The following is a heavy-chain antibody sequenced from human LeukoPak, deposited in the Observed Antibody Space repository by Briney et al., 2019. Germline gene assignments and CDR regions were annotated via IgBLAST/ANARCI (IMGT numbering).Heavy chain of an antibody. CDR2: IIPILGIA. D-gene: IGHD1-26*01. CDR3: ARGVEDSGYLDC. V-gene: IGHV1-69*04. J-gene: IGHJ4*02. Sequence: SVKVSCKAFGGTFSSYAISWVRQAPGQGLEWMGRIIPILGIANYAQKFQGRVTITADKSTSTAYMELSSLRSEDTAVYYCARGVEDSGYLDCWGQGTLVTVSS. CDR1: GGTFSSYA.